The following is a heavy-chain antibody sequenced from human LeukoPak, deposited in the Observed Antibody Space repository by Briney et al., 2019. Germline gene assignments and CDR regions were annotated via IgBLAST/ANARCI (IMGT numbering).Heavy chain of an antibody. V-gene: IGHV7-4-1*02. CDR2: INTNTGNP. Sequence: GSSVKVSCKASGGTFSSYAISWVRQAPGQGLEWMGWINTNTGNPTYAQGFTGRFVFSLDTSVSTAYLQISSLKAEDTAVYYCARGGGSGWSVFDYWGQGTLVTVSS. D-gene: IGHD6-19*01. CDR3: ARGGGSGWSVFDY. J-gene: IGHJ4*02. CDR1: GGTFSSYA.